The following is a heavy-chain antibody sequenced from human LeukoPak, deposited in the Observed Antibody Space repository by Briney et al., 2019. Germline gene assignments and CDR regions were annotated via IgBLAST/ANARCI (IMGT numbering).Heavy chain of an antibody. CDR3: ARDQRYFDSPDAFDI. J-gene: IGHJ3*02. Sequence: GGSLRLSCAASGFTFSSYEMNWVRQAPGKGLEWVSYISSSSSTKYYADSVKGRFTISRDNAKNSLYLQMNSLRAEDTAVYYCARDQRYFDSPDAFDIWGQGTMVTVSS. CDR2: ISSSSSTK. V-gene: IGHV3-48*03. D-gene: IGHD3-9*01. CDR1: GFTFSSYE.